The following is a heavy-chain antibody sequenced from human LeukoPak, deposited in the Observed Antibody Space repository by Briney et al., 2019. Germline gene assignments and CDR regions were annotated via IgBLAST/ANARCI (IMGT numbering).Heavy chain of an antibody. D-gene: IGHD2-2*01. CDR3: ARRLTQYDCFDP. V-gene: IGHV6-1*01. CDR1: GDSVSSNSVT. Sequence: SQTLSLTCAISGDSVSSNSVTWNWIRLSSSRGLEWLGRTYYRSTWYNDYAVSVRGRITVNPDTSKNQFSLHLNSVTPEDTAVYYCARRLTQYDCFDPWGQGILVTVSS. J-gene: IGHJ5*02. CDR2: TYYRSTWYN.